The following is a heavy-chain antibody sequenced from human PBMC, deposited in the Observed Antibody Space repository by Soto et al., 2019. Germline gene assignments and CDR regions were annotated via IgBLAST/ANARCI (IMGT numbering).Heavy chain of an antibody. CDR2: ISTYNGKK. J-gene: IGHJ4*02. CDR1: NYSFSSYT. V-gene: IGHV1-18*01. Sequence: ASVKVSCKTSNYSFSSYTISWVRQAPGQGLEWMGWISTYNGKKKSAQKVQDRVNFTTDTSTTTAYMELRGLVCDDTAVYYCARDFGRDLSAPGGILDSWGQGTLVTVSS. D-gene: IGHD1-26*01. CDR3: ARDFGRDLSAPGGILDS.